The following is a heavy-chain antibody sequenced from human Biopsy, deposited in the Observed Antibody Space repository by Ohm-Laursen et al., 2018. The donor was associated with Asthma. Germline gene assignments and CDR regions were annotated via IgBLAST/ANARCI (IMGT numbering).Heavy chain of an antibody. D-gene: IGHD6-19*01. CDR1: GASIKTDDHY. Sequence: TLSLTCAVSGASIKTDDHYWSWLRQPPGKGLEWFGFIHYSGSTSYNPSLKGGVTISVDTSRNQFSLKLSSVTAADTAVYYCARASVAASSNWFDPWGQGTLVTVSS. CDR2: IHYSGST. J-gene: IGHJ5*02. CDR3: ARASVAASSNWFDP. V-gene: IGHV4-30-4*01.